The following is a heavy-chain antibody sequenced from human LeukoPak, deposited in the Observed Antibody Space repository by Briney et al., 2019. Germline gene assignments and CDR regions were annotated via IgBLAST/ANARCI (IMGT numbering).Heavy chain of an antibody. CDR2: INHSGST. J-gene: IGHJ5*02. CDR1: GGSFSGYY. CDR3: ARGFPTSSRRFDP. V-gene: IGHV4-34*01. D-gene: IGHD6-6*01. Sequence: PSETLSLTCAVYGGSFSGYYWSWIRQPPGKGLEWIGEINHSGSTNYNPSLKSRVTISVDTSKNQFSLKLSSVTAADTAVYYCARGFPTSSRRFDPWGQGTLVTVSS.